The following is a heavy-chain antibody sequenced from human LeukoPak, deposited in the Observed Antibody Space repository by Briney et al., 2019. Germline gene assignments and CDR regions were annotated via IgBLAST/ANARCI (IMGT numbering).Heavy chain of an antibody. V-gene: IGHV1-46*01. CDR2: TNPSGGST. J-gene: IGHJ4*02. CDR3: AREELGSGSYSPAPFDY. CDR1: GYTFTSYY. D-gene: IGHD3-10*01. Sequence: ASVKVSCKASGYTFTSYYMLWVRQAPGQGREWMGITNPSGGSTSYAQKFQGRVTMTRDTSTSTVYMELSSLRSEDTAVYYCAREELGSGSYSPAPFDYWGQGTLVTVSS.